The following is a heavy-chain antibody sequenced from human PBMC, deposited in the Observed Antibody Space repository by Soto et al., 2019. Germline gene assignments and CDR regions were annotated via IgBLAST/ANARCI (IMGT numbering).Heavy chain of an antibody. CDR1: GGSISSYY. V-gene: IGHV4-4*07. D-gene: IGHD2-8*02. J-gene: IGHJ4*02. CDR2: IYTSGST. Sequence: PSETLSLTCTVSGGSISSYYWSWIRQPAGKGLEWIGRIYTSGSTNYNPSLKSRVTMSVDTSKNQFSLKLSSVTAADTAVCYCARGSGGGKQWIYYFDYWGQGTLVTVSS. CDR3: ARGSGGGKQWIYYFDY.